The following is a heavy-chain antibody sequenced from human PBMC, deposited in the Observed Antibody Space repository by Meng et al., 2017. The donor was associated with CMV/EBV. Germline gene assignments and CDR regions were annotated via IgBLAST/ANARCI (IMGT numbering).Heavy chain of an antibody. D-gene: IGHD3-3*01. CDR1: GFTFSSYS. CDR3: AREVTHYDFWSGYYPDYYYYGMDV. Sequence: GESLKISCAASGFTFSSYSMNWVRQAPGKGLEWVSSISSSSSYIYYADSVKGRFTIPRDNAKNSLYLQMHSLRAEDTAVYYCAREVTHYDFWSGYYPDYYYYGMDVWGQGTTVTVSS. V-gene: IGHV3-21*01. J-gene: IGHJ6*02. CDR2: ISSSSSYI.